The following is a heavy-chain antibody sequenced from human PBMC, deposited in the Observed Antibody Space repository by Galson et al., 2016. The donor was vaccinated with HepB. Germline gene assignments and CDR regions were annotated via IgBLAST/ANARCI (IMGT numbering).Heavy chain of an antibody. D-gene: IGHD2-8*02. CDR1: GFSFNSHR. V-gene: IGHV3-74*03. Sequence: SLRLSCAASGFSFNSHRMHWVRQAPGKWPVLVSRLNGDGTHTEYADSVKGRFTISRDNAKNMLYLQMNSLRAEDTAVYYCGRGNTEKYLLDYWGQGTLVTVSS. J-gene: IGHJ4*02. CDR2: LNGDGTHT. CDR3: GRGNTEKYLLDY.